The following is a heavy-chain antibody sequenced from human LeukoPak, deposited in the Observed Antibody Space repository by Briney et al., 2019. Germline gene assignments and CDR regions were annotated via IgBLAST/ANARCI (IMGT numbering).Heavy chain of an antibody. CDR3: VRVWVNWFDP. D-gene: IGHD7-27*01. Sequence: GGSLRLSCAASVFTFSSYSMDWVRQAPGKGLEWVSSISSSSSYIYYADSVKGRFTISRDNAKNSLYLQMNSLRAEDTAVYYCVRVWVNWFDPWGQGTLVTVSS. CDR1: VFTFSSYS. J-gene: IGHJ5*02. V-gene: IGHV3-21*01. CDR2: ISSSSSYI.